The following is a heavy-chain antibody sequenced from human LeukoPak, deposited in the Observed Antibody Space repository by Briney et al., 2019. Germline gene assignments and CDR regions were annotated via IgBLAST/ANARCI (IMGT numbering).Heavy chain of an antibody. CDR3: ARHTYLGLGPYYYYMDV. D-gene: IGHD3-16*01. J-gene: IGHJ6*03. CDR1: GYRFTSYW. V-gene: IGHV5-51*01. CDR2: IYPGDSDT. Sequence: GESLKISFKGSGYRFTSYWIGWVRPMPGKGLEWMGIIYPGDSDTRYSPSFQGQVTISADKSISTAYLPWSSLKASDTAMYYCARHTYLGLGPYYYYMDVWGKGTTVTVSS.